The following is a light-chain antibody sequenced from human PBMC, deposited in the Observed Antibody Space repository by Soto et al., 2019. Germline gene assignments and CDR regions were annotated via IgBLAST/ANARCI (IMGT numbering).Light chain of an antibody. CDR1: SSDIGAYNS. J-gene: IGLJ2*01. CDR2: DVS. Sequence: QSALTQPASVYASPGQSITISCTGTSSDIGAYNSVSWYQQHPGKVPQLMIYDVSYRPSGISSRFSGSKSGNTASLTISGLQADDDTDYYCASYTSARIRVFGGGTKLTVL. V-gene: IGLV2-14*01. CDR3: ASYTSARIRV.